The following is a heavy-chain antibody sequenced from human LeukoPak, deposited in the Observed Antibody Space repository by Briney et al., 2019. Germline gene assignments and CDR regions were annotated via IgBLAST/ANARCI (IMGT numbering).Heavy chain of an antibody. CDR1: GFTFSSYA. D-gene: IGHD2-2*01. V-gene: IGHV3-23*01. Sequence: GGSLRLSCAASGFTFSSYAMSWVRQAPGKGLEWVSVISGSGGSTYYADSVKGRFTISRDNSKNTLYLQMNSLRAEDTAVYYCAKPAGYCSSTSCSRPFDCWGQGTLVTVSS. J-gene: IGHJ4*02. CDR3: AKPAGYCSSTSCSRPFDC. CDR2: ISGSGGST.